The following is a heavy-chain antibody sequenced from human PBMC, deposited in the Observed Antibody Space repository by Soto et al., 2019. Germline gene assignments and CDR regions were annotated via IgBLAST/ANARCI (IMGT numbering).Heavy chain of an antibody. Sequence: GSLRLSCAASVFTFSRFDMSWVRQAPGKGLEWVSTFSGTGGGTYYADSVKGRFTISRDNFKSTLYLQMSSLRADDTALYYCAKGKISTTTYTSFDSWGQGTLVTVSS. J-gene: IGHJ5*01. D-gene: IGHD1-26*01. V-gene: IGHV3-23*01. CDR2: FSGTGGGT. CDR3: AKGKISTTTYTSFDS. CDR1: VFTFSRFD.